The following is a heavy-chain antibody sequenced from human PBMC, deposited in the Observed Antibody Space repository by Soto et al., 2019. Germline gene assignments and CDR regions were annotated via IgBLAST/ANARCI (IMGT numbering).Heavy chain of an antibody. J-gene: IGHJ6*02. Sequence: QVQLVQSGAEVKKPGASMQVSCKASGYTFTTYVMHWVRQAPGQRLEWMGWINTGNDNTKYSQKFQGRVTITRDTSASTVYMELSSLSSEDTAVYYCARVGHYYYGMDVWGQGTTVTVSS. CDR2: INTGNDNT. D-gene: IGHD3-10*01. V-gene: IGHV1-3*04. CDR1: GYTFTTYV. CDR3: ARVGHYYYGMDV.